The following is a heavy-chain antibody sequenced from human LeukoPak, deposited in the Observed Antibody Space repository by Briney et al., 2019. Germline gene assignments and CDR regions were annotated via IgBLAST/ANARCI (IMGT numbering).Heavy chain of an antibody. CDR1: GGSISSYY. J-gene: IGHJ6*02. Sequence: PSETLSLTCTVSGGSISSYYMNWIRQAPGKGLECVSYISRFGSTIYYADSVKGRFTISRDNAKNSLHLQMNSLRAEDTAVYYCARFYGSGSYPYGMDVWGQGTTVTVSS. V-gene: IGHV3-11*01. CDR2: ISRFGSTI. CDR3: ARFYGSGSYPYGMDV. D-gene: IGHD3-10*01.